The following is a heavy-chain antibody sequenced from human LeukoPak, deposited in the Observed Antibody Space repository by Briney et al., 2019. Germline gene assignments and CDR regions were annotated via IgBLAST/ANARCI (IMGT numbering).Heavy chain of an antibody. V-gene: IGHV3-53*01. D-gene: IGHD3-10*01. Sequence: GGSLRLSCAASGFTFSSYAMSWVRQAPGKGLEWVSVIYSGGSTYYADSVKGRFTISRDNSKNTLYLQMNSLRAEDTAVYYCARGFDYHGSGNVDYWGQGTLVTVSS. CDR3: ARGFDYHGSGNVDY. CDR2: IYSGGST. CDR1: GFTFSSYA. J-gene: IGHJ4*02.